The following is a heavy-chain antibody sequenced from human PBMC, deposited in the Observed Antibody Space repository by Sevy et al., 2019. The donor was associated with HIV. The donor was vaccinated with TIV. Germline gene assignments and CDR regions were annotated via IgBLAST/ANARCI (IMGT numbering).Heavy chain of an antibody. CDR1: GFTFSSYE. Sequence: GGSLRLSCAASGFTFSSYEMNWVRQAPGKGLEWLSYVSSSGSSTYYADSVKGRFTISRDNAKNSLYLQMNGLRAEDTAVYYCARGGRHRDVYNRKDAFDIWGQGTMVTVSS. CDR3: ARGGRHRDVYNRKDAFDI. J-gene: IGHJ3*02. D-gene: IGHD1-1*01. CDR2: VSSSGSST. V-gene: IGHV3-48*03.